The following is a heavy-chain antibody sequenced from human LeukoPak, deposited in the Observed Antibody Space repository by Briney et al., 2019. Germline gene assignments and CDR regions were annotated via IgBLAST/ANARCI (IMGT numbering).Heavy chain of an antibody. CDR2: INPSGGST. Sequence: GESLKISCKASGYTFTSYYIHWVRQAPGQGLEWMGIINPSGGSTIYAQKFQGRVTMTRNTSISTAYMELSSLRSEDTAVYYCARHRRGEHNWFDPWGQGTLVTVSS. CDR3: ARHRRGEHNWFDP. V-gene: IGHV1-46*01. J-gene: IGHJ5*02. CDR1: GYTFTSYY.